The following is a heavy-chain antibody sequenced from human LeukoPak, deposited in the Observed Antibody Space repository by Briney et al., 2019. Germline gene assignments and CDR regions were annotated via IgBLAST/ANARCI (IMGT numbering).Heavy chain of an antibody. J-gene: IGHJ4*02. Sequence: PGRSLRLSCAASGFTFSSYGMHWVRQAPGKGLEWVAVISYDGSNKYYADSVKGRFTISRDNSKNTLYLQMNSLRAEDTAVYYCAKGRDSGYQGYWGQGTLVTVSS. CDR1: GFTFSSYG. CDR3: AKGRDSGYQGY. V-gene: IGHV3-30*18. D-gene: IGHD3-22*01. CDR2: ISYDGSNK.